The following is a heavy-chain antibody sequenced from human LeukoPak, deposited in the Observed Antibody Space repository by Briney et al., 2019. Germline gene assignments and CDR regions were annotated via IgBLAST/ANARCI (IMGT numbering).Heavy chain of an antibody. V-gene: IGHV4-39*07. CDR2: IYYSGNT. CDR3: ARGSTAGYYPYYYYYGMDV. CDR1: GGSISSTNYY. Sequence: SETLSLTCTVSGGSISSTNYYWGWIRQPPGKGLEWIGSIYYSGNTYYTPPLKSRVTISVDKSKNQFSLKLSSVTAADTAVYYCARGSTAGYYPYYYYYGMDVWGQGTTVTVSS. J-gene: IGHJ6*02. D-gene: IGHD3-9*01.